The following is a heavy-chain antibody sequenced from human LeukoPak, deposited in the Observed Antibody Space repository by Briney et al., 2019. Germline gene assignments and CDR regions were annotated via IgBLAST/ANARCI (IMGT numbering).Heavy chain of an antibody. CDR2: ISSSSSYI. Sequence: PGGSLRLSCAASGFTFSSYSMTWVRQAPGKGLEWVSSISSSSSYIYYADSVKGRFTISRDNAKNSLYLQMNSLRAEDTAVYYCARDSYGLIAVAGHGFDYWGQGTLVTVSS. V-gene: IGHV3-21*01. CDR3: ARDSYGLIAVAGHGFDY. J-gene: IGHJ4*02. CDR1: GFTFSSYS. D-gene: IGHD6-19*01.